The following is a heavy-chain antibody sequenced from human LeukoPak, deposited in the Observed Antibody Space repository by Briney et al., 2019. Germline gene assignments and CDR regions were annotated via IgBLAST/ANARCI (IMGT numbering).Heavy chain of an antibody. CDR1: GGSISRGGSS. CDR3: AREANRITIFGVAYPGAFDI. CDR2: IYHSGST. D-gene: IGHD3-3*01. V-gene: IGHV4-30-2*01. J-gene: IGHJ3*02. Sequence: TLSLTCAVSGGSISRGGSSWSWFRQPPGTGLEWIGYIYHSGSTYYNPSLKSRVTISVDRSKNQFSLKLSSVTAADTAVYYCAREANRITIFGVAYPGAFDIWGQGTMVTVSS.